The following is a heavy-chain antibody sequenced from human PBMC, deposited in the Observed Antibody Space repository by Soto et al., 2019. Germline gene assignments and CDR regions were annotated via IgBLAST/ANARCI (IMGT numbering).Heavy chain of an antibody. CDR3: AHEGPMYCSSTSCYTSFNVFDP. J-gene: IGHJ5*02. CDR2: IYWNDDK. V-gene: IGHV2-5*01. D-gene: IGHD2-2*02. Sequence: SGPTLVNPTQTLTLTCTFSGFSLSTSGVGVGWIRQPPGKALEWLALIYWNDDKRYSPSLKSRLTITKDTSKNQVVLTMTNMDPVDTATYYCAHEGPMYCSSTSCYTSFNVFDPWSQGTLVTVSS. CDR1: GFSLSTSGVG.